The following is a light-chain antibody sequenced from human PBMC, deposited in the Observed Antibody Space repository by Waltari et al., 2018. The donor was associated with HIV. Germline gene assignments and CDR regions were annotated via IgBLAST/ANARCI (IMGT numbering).Light chain of an antibody. CDR3: TSHTLTRILL. V-gene: IGLV2-14*01. CDR2: GVD. CDR1: SLDICLYVF. Sequence: QSALTQPASMSGSPGQSITISCTGSSLDICLYVFFSWYKHLPNTAPQLIIYGVDRRPPGITSRFSASKSGDVASLTISGLQAEDEADYYCTSHTLTRILLFGGGTRLTVL. J-gene: IGLJ3*02.